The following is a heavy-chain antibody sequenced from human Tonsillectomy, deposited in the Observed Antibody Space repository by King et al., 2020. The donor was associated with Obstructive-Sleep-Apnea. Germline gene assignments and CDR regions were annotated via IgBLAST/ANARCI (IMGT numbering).Heavy chain of an antibody. J-gene: IGHJ4*02. CDR2: IYYSGST. Sequence: QLQESGPGLVKPSETQSLTCTVSGGSISSSSYYWGWIRQPPGKGLEWIGSIYYSGSTYYNPSLKSRVTISVDTSKNQFSLKLSSVTAADTAVYYCARETQTGITMVRGRLEDYWGQGTLVTVSS. V-gene: IGHV4-39*07. D-gene: IGHD3-10*01. CDR1: GGSISSSSYY. CDR3: ARETQTGITMVRGRLEDY.